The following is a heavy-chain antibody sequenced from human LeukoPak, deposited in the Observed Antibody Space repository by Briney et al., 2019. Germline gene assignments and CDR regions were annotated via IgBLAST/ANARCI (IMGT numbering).Heavy chain of an antibody. CDR1: GYTFTSYD. CDR3: ARVPRTRPRSFFDSSGYYPGY. J-gene: IGHJ4*02. Sequence: GASVKVSCKASGYTFTSYDINWVRQATGQGLEWMGWMNPNSGNTGYAQKFQGRVTMTRNTSISTAYMELSSLRSEDTAVYYCARVPRTRPRSFFDSSGYYPGYWGQGTLVTVSS. D-gene: IGHD3-22*01. CDR2: MNPNSGNT. V-gene: IGHV1-8*01.